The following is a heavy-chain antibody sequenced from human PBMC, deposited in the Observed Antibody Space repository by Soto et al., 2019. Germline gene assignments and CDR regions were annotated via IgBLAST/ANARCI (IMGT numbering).Heavy chain of an antibody. CDR3: AKDSQAXSTAQVAGYYYGMDV. Sequence: PGGSLRLSCAASGFTFSSYAMSWVRQAPGKGLEWVSAISGSGGSTYYADSVKGRFTISRDNSKNTLYLQMNSLRAEDTAVYYCAKDSQAXSTAQVAGYYYGMDVWGQGTTVTVSS. D-gene: IGHD5-18*01. CDR1: GFTFSSYA. CDR2: ISGSGGST. J-gene: IGHJ6*02. V-gene: IGHV3-23*01.